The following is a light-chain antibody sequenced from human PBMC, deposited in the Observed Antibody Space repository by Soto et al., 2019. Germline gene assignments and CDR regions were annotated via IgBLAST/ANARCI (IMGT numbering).Light chain of an antibody. CDR2: DVS. V-gene: IGLV2-14*01. CDR1: SSDVGDYNW. Sequence: QSALTQPRSVSGSPGQSVTISCTGTSSDVGDYNWVSWYQQHPGKAPKLMIYDVSDRPSGVSNRFSGSKSGNTASLTISGLQAEDEADYYCSSYTSSSTEVFGTGTKVTVL. CDR3: SSYTSSSTEV. J-gene: IGLJ1*01.